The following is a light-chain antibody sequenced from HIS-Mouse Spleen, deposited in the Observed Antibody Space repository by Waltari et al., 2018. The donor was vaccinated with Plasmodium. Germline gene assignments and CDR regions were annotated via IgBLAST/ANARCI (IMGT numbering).Light chain of an antibody. CDR3: QSYDSSLSGVV. CDR1: SSNIGSGYD. Sequence: QSVLTQPPSVSGAPGQRVPISCTGSSSNIGSGYDVPWYPQLPGTAPKLLIYGNSNRPSGVPDRFSGSKSGTSASLAITGLQAEDEADYYCQSYDSSLSGVVFGGGTKLTVL. CDR2: GNS. V-gene: IGLV1-40*01. J-gene: IGLJ2*01.